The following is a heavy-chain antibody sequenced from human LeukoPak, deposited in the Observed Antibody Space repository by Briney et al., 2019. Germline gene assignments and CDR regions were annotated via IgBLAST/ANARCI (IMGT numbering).Heavy chain of an antibody. D-gene: IGHD3-16*01. Sequence: PGGSLRLSCVASGFIFNSYDMDWVRQAPGQGLEGVSSISTSRTYIYYADSVKGRFTISRDNANNSLYLQMNNLRADDTAVYYCVREGGPYSHYYYMDVWGKGTTVTVSS. V-gene: IGHV3-21*01. CDR1: GFIFNSYD. CDR2: ISTSRTYI. J-gene: IGHJ6*03. CDR3: VREGGPYSHYYYMDV.